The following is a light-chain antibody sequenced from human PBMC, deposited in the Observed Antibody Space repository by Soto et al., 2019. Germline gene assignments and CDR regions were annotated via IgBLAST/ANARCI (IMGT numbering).Light chain of an antibody. Sequence: ELVVTPSPGSLALSPGERGTLSCRASQSVSNNYLAWYQQKPGQAPRLLIYGASNRATGIPDRFSGSGSGTDFTLTISRLEPEDFAVYYCQQYGSSGTFGPGTKVDIK. V-gene: IGKV3-20*01. CDR3: QQYGSSGT. CDR1: QSVSNNY. CDR2: GAS. J-gene: IGKJ1*01.